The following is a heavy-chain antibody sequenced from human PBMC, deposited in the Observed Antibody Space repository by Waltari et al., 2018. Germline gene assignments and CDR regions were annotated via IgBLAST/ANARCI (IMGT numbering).Heavy chain of an antibody. J-gene: IGHJ5*02. CDR1: GGSFSGYY. D-gene: IGHD3-22*01. Sequence: QVQLQQWGAGLLKPSETLSLTCAVYGGSFSGYYWSWIRQPPGKGLEWIGEINHSGSTNYNPSLKSRVTISVDTSKNQFSLKLSSVTAADTAVYYCARDYEDYYDSSGISWFDPWGQGTLVTVSS. V-gene: IGHV4-34*01. CDR3: ARDYEDYYDSSGISWFDP. CDR2: INHSGST.